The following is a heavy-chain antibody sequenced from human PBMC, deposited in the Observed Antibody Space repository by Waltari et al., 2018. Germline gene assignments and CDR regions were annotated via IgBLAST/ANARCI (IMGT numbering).Heavy chain of an antibody. Sequence: QVQLQESGPGLVKPSETLSLTCAVSGYSISSGYYWGWIRQPPGKGLEWIGRTHHSGSPYYNPSLKSRVTISVDTSKNQFSLKLSSVTAADTAVYYCARHPPPPSSSWSKGVDYWGQGTLVTVSS. V-gene: IGHV4-38-2*01. CDR3: ARHPPPPSSSWSKGVDY. CDR2: THHSGSP. CDR1: GYSISSGYY. J-gene: IGHJ4*02. D-gene: IGHD6-13*01.